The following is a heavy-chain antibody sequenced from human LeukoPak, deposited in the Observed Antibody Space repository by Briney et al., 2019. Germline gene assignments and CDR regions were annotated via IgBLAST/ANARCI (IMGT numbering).Heavy chain of an antibody. CDR1: GFTFSSYS. V-gene: IGHV3-48*02. D-gene: IGHD3-22*01. CDR3: ARSPPTYYYDSSGYYGYGMDV. J-gene: IGHJ6*02. CDR2: ISSSSSTI. Sequence: GGSLRLSCAASGFTFSSYSMNWVRQAPGKGLEWVSYISSSSSTIYYADSVKGRFTISRDNAKNSLYLQVNSLRDEDTAVYYCARSPPTYYYDSSGYYGYGMDVWGQGTTVTVSS.